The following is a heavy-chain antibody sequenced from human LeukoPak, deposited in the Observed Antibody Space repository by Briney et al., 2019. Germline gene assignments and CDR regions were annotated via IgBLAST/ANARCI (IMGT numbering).Heavy chain of an antibody. Sequence: TGGSLRLSCAASGFTFDDYGMSWLRQAPGKRLEWVSGINWNGGSTGYADSVKGRFTISRDNAKNSLYLQMNSLRAEDTALYYCVPSLIEDDYWGQGTLVTVSS. CDR1: GFTFDDYG. CDR2: INWNGGST. V-gene: IGHV3-20*04. J-gene: IGHJ4*02. CDR3: VPSLIEDDY. D-gene: IGHD2-15*01.